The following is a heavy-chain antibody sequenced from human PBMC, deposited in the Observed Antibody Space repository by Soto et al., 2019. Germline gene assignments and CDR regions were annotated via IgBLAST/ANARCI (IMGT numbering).Heavy chain of an antibody. V-gene: IGHV4-61*01. J-gene: IGHJ4*02. CDR3: ARGGDY. CDR2: IYNSGST. Sequence: SETLSLTCTVSGGSVSSGNYHWSWIRQPPGKGLEWIGYIYNSGSTNYNPSLKSRVTISVDTSKNQFSLKLSSVTAADTAVYYCARGGDYWGQGILVTVSS. CDR1: GGSVSSGNYH. D-gene: IGHD3-16*01.